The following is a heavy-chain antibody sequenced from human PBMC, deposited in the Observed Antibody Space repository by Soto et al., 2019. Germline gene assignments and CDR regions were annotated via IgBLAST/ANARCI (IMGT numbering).Heavy chain of an antibody. CDR2: IYHSGST. Sequence: SETLSLTCVVSGGSITSDAYSWSWIRQPPGKGLEWIGCIYHSGSTYYNPALKSRFTIAVDRSKNQVSVKLTSVTAADTAVYYCARGDCSGGGCYYFDYWGHGTLVTVSS. J-gene: IGHJ4*01. CDR3: ARGDCSGGGCYYFDY. CDR1: GGSITSDAYS. D-gene: IGHD2-15*01. V-gene: IGHV4-30-2*01.